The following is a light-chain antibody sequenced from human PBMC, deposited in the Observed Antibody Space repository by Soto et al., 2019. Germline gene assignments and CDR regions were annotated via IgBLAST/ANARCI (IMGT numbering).Light chain of an antibody. CDR1: QGISNY. Sequence: DIQMTQSPSSLSASVGERVTIACRASQGISNYLAWYQQKPGRAPDLLIYAASTSQSGGPSRFSGSGSGTDFTITISSLQPEDVASYYCQKYNSASFTFGPGTKVDVK. V-gene: IGKV1-27*01. CDR2: AAS. CDR3: QKYNSASFT. J-gene: IGKJ3*01.